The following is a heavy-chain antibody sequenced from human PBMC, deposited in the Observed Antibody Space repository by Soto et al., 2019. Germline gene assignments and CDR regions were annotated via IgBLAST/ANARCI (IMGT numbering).Heavy chain of an antibody. CDR1: GGSFGGYY. D-gene: IGHD6-6*01. CDR3: ARGPRGVAARPFDY. Sequence: PSETLSLTCAVYGGSFGGYYWSWIRQPPGKGLEWIGEINHSGSTNYNPSLKSRVTISVDTSKNQFSLKLSSVTAADTAVYYCARGPRGVAARPFDYWGQGTLVTVSS. CDR2: INHSGST. J-gene: IGHJ4*02. V-gene: IGHV4-34*01.